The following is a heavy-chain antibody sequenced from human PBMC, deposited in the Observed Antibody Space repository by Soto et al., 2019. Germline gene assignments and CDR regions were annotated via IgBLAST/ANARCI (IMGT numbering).Heavy chain of an antibody. Sequence: QLQLQESGPGLVEPSQTLSLTCTVSGGSISGVGYYWSWIRQNPGKGLEWIGYIFHDGTTYYNPSLKSRLTISVDTSKTQFSLKLNSVTAADTAVYSCARAWTAAAGWANWFDLWGQGTLVTVSS. CDR3: ARAWTAAAGWANWFDL. V-gene: IGHV4-31*03. CDR2: IFHDGTT. CDR1: GGSISGVGYY. J-gene: IGHJ5*02. D-gene: IGHD6-13*01.